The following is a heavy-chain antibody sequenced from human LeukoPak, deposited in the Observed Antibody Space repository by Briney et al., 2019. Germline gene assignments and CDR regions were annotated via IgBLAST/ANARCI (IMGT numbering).Heavy chain of an antibody. CDR3: ARGQIGVAGLDC. V-gene: IGHV3-53*01. Sequence: GSLRLSCAAAGFTVTNNYIDWVRQAPGKGLEWVSIIFSGGDTYYTGSVKGRFTISRDNSKNTMYLQMNSLRVEDTALYYCARGQIGVAGLDCWGQGTLVTVSS. CDR2: IFSGGDT. J-gene: IGHJ4*02. CDR1: GFTVTNNY. D-gene: IGHD6-19*01.